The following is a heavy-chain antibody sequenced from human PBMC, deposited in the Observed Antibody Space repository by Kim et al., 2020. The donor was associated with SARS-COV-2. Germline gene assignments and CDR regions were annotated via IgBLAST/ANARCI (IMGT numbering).Heavy chain of an antibody. CDR3: ASGYSSGSDY. J-gene: IGHJ4*02. V-gene: IGHV3-11*01. D-gene: IGHD6-19*01. Sequence: TIYYADSVKGRFTISREQAKNSLYLQMNSLRAEDTAVYYCASGYSSGSDYWGQGTLVTVSS. CDR2: TI.